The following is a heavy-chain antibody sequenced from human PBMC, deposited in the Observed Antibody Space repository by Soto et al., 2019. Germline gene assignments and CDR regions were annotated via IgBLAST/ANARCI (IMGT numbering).Heavy chain of an antibody. V-gene: IGHV3-23*01. CDR3: AKGETVLVNCYYCYGMDV. D-gene: IGHD1-1*01. Sequence: EVQLLESGGGLVQPGGSLRLSCAASGFTFSSYAMSWVRQAPGMGLEWVSVIGGSGYATYYADSVKGRFTVSRDNSNNRVYLQMSTLGAEDTAVYYCAKGETVLVNCYYCYGMDVWGQGTTVTVSS. J-gene: IGHJ6*01. CDR1: GFTFSSYA. CDR2: IGGSGYAT.